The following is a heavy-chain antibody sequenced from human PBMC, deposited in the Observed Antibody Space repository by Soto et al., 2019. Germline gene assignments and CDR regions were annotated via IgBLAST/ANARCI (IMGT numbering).Heavy chain of an antibody. D-gene: IGHD3-3*01. CDR1: GYTFTSYY. CDR3: ARDGWSAGYDFWSGYSSMDV. J-gene: IGHJ6*02. V-gene: IGHV1-46*01. CDR2: INPSGGST. Sequence: GASVKVSCKASGYTFTSYYMHWVRQAPGQGLEWMGIINPSGGSTSYAQKFQGRVTMTRDTSTSTVYMELSSLRSEDTAVYYCARDGWSAGYDFWSGYSSMDVWGQGTTVTVSS.